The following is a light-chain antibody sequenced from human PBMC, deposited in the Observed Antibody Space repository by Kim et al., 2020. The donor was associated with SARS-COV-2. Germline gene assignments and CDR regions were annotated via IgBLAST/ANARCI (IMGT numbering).Light chain of an antibody. J-gene: IGLJ2*01. CDR3: QAWDRRSVV. Sequence: SYELTQPPSVSVSPGQTASITCSGDEVGEKYVSWYQLKPGQSPLLIIYQNVKRPSGIPERFSGSNSGNTATLTISGTQAMDEADYYCQAWDRRSVVFGGG. CDR1: EVGEKY. V-gene: IGLV3-1*01. CDR2: QNV.